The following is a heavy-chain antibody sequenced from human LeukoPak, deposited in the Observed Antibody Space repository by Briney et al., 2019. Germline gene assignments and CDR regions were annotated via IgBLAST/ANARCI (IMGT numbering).Heavy chain of an antibody. V-gene: IGHV3-23*01. CDR3: ARDARPLYDFWSGYYPADNYYGMDV. Sequence: GGSLRLSCAASGFTFSSYAMSWVRQAPGKGLAWVSTISGGSGSTYCADSVKGRFTISRDNSKNTLYLQMNSLRDEDTAVYYCARDARPLYDFWSGYYPADNYYGMDVWGQGTTVTVSS. CDR1: GFTFSSYA. D-gene: IGHD3-3*01. J-gene: IGHJ6*02. CDR2: ISGGSGST.